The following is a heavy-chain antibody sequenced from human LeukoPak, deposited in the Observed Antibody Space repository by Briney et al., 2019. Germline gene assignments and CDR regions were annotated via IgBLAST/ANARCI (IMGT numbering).Heavy chain of an antibody. J-gene: IGHJ4*02. V-gene: IGHV3-30*18. CDR3: AKDRYSSGWYSDFDY. D-gene: IGHD6-19*01. CDR2: ISDDGSNK. CDR1: GFTFSNYA. Sequence: QPGRSLRLSCAASGFTFSNYAMHWVRQAPGKGLEWVAVISDDGSNKYYGDSVKGRFTISRDNSKNTAYLQMNSLRAEDTAVYYCAKDRYSSGWYSDFDYWGQGTLVTVSS.